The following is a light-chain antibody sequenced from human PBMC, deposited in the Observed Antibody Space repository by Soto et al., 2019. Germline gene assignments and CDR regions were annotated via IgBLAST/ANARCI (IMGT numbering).Light chain of an antibody. Sequence: DIQMTQAPSSLSASVGDRVTITCRASETIASYVNWYQQRQGKAPKLLIYAASTLQSGVPSRFGGSGSGTDFTLTITSRQPEEVATYFCQQTYNPPRTFGQGTRL. CDR1: ETIASY. CDR2: AAS. J-gene: IGKJ1*01. V-gene: IGKV1-39*01. CDR3: QQTYNPPRT.